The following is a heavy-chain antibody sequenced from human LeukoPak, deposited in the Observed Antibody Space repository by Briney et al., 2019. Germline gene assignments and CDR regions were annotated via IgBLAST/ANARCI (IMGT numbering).Heavy chain of an antibody. CDR1: GVTFGTYG. D-gene: IGHD4/OR15-4a*01. V-gene: IGHV3-30*02. Sequence: RGGSLRLSCVASGVTFGTYGLHWVRQAPGKGLEWVAFIRFDGGDKSSADSVKGRFTISRDNSKNTLYLQMNSLRVEDTAIYYCAKVLPLTFYYMDVWGKGTTVTVSS. CDR3: AKVLPLTFYYMDV. J-gene: IGHJ6*03. CDR2: IRFDGGDK.